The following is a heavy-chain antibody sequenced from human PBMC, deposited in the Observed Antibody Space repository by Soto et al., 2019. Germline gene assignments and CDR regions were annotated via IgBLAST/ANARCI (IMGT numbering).Heavy chain of an antibody. CDR1: GFTFSSYA. V-gene: IGHV3-23*01. CDR2: ISGSGGST. D-gene: IGHD2-8*01. J-gene: IGHJ4*02. CDR3: AKENYCTNGVCSVYYFDY. Sequence: EVQLLESGGGLVQPGGSLRLSCAASGFTFSSYAMSWVRQAPGKGLEWVSAISGSGGSTYYADSVKGRFTISRDNSKNSVYLQMNSLRAEDTAVYYCAKENYCTNGVCSVYYFDYWGQGTLVTVSS.